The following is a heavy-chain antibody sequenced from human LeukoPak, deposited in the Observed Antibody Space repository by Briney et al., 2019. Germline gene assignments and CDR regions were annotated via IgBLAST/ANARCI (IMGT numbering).Heavy chain of an antibody. CDR2: ISSSSSYI. D-gene: IGHD4-17*01. CDR3: ARDRDYSTLFDY. Sequence: XXXXXXXEWVSSISSSSSYIYYADSVKGRFTISRDNAKNSLYLQMNSLRAEDTAVCYCARDRDYSTLFDYWGQGTLVTVSS. J-gene: IGHJ4*02. V-gene: IGHV3-21*01.